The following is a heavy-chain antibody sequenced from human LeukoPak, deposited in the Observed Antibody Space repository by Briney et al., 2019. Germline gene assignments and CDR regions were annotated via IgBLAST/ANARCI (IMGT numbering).Heavy chain of an antibody. J-gene: IGHJ3*02. CDR3: ASPGMTAAGTKAFDI. V-gene: IGHV1-2*02. D-gene: IGHD6-13*01. CDR2: INPNSGGT. Sequence: ASVKVSCKASGYTFTGYYMHWVRQAPGQGLEWMGWINPNSGGTNYAQKFQGRVTMTRDTSISTAYMELSRLRSDGTAVYYCASPGMTAAGTKAFDIWGQGTMVTVSS. CDR1: GYTFTGYY.